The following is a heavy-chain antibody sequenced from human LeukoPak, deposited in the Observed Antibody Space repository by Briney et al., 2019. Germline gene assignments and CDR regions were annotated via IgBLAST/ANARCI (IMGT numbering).Heavy chain of an antibody. Sequence: ASVKVSCKASGYTFTSYGMNWVRQAPGQGLEWMGWINTNTGNPTYAQDFTGRFVFSLDTSVSTAYLQISSLKAEDTAVYYCARVLAMLRGAPFDYWGQGTLVTVSS. CDR2: INTNTGNP. CDR3: ARVLAMLRGAPFDY. V-gene: IGHV7-4-1*02. D-gene: IGHD3-10*01. CDR1: GYTFTSYG. J-gene: IGHJ4*02.